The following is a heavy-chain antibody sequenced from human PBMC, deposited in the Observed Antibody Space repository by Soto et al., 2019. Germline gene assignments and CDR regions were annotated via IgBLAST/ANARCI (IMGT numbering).Heavy chain of an antibody. CDR1: VASINSGSYY. V-gene: IGHV4-39*01. D-gene: IGHD3-10*01. Sequence: PPETLSLTCTVSVASINSGSYYWGGIRQPPGQGLEWIASIYYSGSTFYNPSLQSRVTIFVDASKKQFSLRLSSVTDADTAVYYCARQRNYFGAATYYNSFDYWCQGNLVTVFS. CDR3: ARQRNYFGAATYYNSFDY. J-gene: IGHJ4*02. CDR2: IYYSGST.